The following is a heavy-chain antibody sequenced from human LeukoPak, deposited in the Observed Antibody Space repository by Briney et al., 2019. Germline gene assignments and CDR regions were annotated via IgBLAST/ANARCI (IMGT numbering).Heavy chain of an antibody. D-gene: IGHD3-10*01. CDR3: ASLDGSGSPCIDY. Sequence: PGGSLRLSCAASGFTFSSYSMNWVRQAPGKGLEWVSSISSSSSYIYYADSVKGRFTISRYNAKNSLYLQMNSLRAEDTAVYYCASLDGSGSPCIDYWGQGTLVTVSS. V-gene: IGHV3-21*01. CDR1: GFTFSSYS. CDR2: ISSSSSYI. J-gene: IGHJ4*02.